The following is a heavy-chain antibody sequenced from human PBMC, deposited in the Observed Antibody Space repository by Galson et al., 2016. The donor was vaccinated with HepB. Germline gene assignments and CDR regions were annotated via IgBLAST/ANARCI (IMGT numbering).Heavy chain of an antibody. CDR3: ARDSRVYYDILTGYYTAPALDI. D-gene: IGHD3-9*01. Sequence: SLRLSCAASGFTFSSYSMNWVRQAPGKGLEWVSSITSSSSYIYYADSVKGRFTISRDNAKNSLYLQMNSLRAEDTAVYYCARDSRVYYDILTGYYTAPALDIWGQGTMVTVSS. J-gene: IGHJ3*02. CDR2: ITSSSSYI. CDR1: GFTFSSYS. V-gene: IGHV3-21*01.